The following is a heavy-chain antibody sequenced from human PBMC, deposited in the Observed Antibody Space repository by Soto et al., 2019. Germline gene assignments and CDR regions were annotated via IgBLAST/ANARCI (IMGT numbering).Heavy chain of an antibody. CDR2: ISGSGGST. CDR3: AATPDYYYYMDV. D-gene: IGHD1-1*01. V-gene: IGHV3-23*01. J-gene: IGHJ6*03. Sequence: GGSLRLSCAASGFTFSSYAMSWVRQAPGKGLEWVSAISGSGGSTYYADSVKGRLTISRDNSKNTLYLQMNSLRAEDTAVYYCAATPDYYYYMDVWGKGTTVTVSS. CDR1: GFTFSSYA.